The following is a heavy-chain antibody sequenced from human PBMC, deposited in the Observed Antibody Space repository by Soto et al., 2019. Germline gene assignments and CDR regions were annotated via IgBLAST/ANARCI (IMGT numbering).Heavy chain of an antibody. Sequence: PGESLKISCKGSGYSFSNYWIAWVRQMPGKGLEWMGIIFPADSDTKYSPSFQGQVTISADKSISTAYLQWSSLKASDTAMYYCARVSLDYYYYGMDVWGQGTTVTVSS. CDR3: ARVSLDYYYYGMDV. CDR1: GYSFSNYW. V-gene: IGHV5-51*01. CDR2: IFPADSDT. J-gene: IGHJ6*02.